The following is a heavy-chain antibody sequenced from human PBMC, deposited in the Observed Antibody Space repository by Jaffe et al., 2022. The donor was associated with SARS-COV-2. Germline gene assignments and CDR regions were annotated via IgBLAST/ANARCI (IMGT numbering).Heavy chain of an antibody. Sequence: QVQLVESGGGVVQPGRSLRLSCAASGFTFSNYGMHWVRQAPGKGLEWVAVIWYDGSNKYYADSVKGRFTISRDNSKNTLYLQMNSLRAEDTAVYYCAKDPGVRYYFDYWGQGTLVTVSS. V-gene: IGHV3-33*06. D-gene: IGHD6-6*01. CDR3: AKDPGVRYYFDY. J-gene: IGHJ4*02. CDR2: IWYDGSNK. CDR1: GFTFSNYG.